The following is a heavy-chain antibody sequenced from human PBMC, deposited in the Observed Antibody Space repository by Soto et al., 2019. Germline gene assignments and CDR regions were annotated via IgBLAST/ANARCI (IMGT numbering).Heavy chain of an antibody. V-gene: IGHV1-18*01. CDR3: ARENTDILTGYPIVWFDP. J-gene: IGHJ5*02. CDR2: ISGYNGKT. D-gene: IGHD3-9*01. Sequence: QVQLVQSGPEVKKPRASVKVSCTASGYTFSNHYISWVRLAPGQGFEWMGWISGYNGKTHYAQKVQDRVTMTTDTSTNTAYMELTSLRSDDTAIYYCARENTDILTGYPIVWFDPWGQGTLVTVSS. CDR1: GYTFSNHY.